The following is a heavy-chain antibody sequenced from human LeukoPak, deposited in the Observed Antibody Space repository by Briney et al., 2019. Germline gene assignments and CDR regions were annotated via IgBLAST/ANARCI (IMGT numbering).Heavy chain of an antibody. D-gene: IGHD5-24*01. CDR3: ARLFGRDGCNFDY. CDR1: GGSITSGSYS. J-gene: IGHJ4*02. Sequence: PSQTLSLTCTVSGGSITSGSYSWSWIRQPPGKGLEWIGEINHSGSTNYNPSLKSRVTISVDTSKNQFSLKLGSVTAADTAVYYCARLFGRDGCNFDYWGQGTLVTVSS. CDR2: INHSGST. V-gene: IGHV4-30-2*01.